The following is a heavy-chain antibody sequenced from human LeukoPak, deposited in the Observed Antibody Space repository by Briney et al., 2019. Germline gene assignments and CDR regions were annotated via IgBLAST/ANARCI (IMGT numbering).Heavy chain of an antibody. J-gene: IGHJ4*02. D-gene: IGHD1-26*01. CDR3: AKGGWYSGSYYFDY. CDR1: GFTFSSYA. V-gene: IGHV3-23*01. Sequence: GGSLRISCAASGFTFSSYAMSWVRQAPGKGLEWVSAISGSGGSTYYADSVKGRFTISRDNSKNTLYLQMNSLRAEDTAVYYCAKGGWYSGSYYFDYWGQGTLVTVSS. CDR2: ISGSGGST.